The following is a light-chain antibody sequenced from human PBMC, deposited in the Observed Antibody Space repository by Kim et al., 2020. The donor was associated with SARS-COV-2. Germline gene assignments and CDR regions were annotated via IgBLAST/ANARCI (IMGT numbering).Light chain of an antibody. CDR3: QQYGISPRT. CDR1: QSVSSSY. V-gene: IGKV3-20*01. CDR2: GAS. Sequence: EIVLTQSPGTLSLSPGERATLSCRASQSVSSSYLAWYQQKPGQAPRLLIYGASSRATGIPDRFSGSGSGTDFTITISRLEPEDFAVYYCQQYGISPRTFGQGTKVDI. J-gene: IGKJ1*01.